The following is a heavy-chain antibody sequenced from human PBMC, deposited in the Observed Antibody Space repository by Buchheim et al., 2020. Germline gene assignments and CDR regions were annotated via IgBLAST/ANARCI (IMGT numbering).Heavy chain of an antibody. V-gene: IGHV3-30-3*01. J-gene: IGHJ5*02. Sequence: QVQLVESGGGVVQPGRSLRLSCAASGFTFSSYAMHWVRQAPGKGLEWVAVISYDGSNKYYADSVKGRFTISRDNSKNTLYLQMNSLRAEDTAVYYCARDGEQWLVRGWNWFDPWGQGTL. CDR3: ARDGEQWLVRGWNWFDP. CDR2: ISYDGSNK. D-gene: IGHD6-19*01. CDR1: GFTFSSYA.